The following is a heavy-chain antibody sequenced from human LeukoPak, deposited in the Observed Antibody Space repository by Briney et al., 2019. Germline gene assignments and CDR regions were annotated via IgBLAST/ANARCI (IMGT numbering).Heavy chain of an antibody. Sequence: SETLSLTCTVSGYSISNGYYWGWIRQPPGKGLEWIGSIYHSGSTYYNPSLKSRVTISVDTSKNQFSLKLSSVTAADTAVYYCGARDFDYWGQGTLVTVSS. V-gene: IGHV4-38-2*02. J-gene: IGHJ4*02. CDR2: IYHSGST. CDR3: GARDFDY. CDR1: GYSISNGYY.